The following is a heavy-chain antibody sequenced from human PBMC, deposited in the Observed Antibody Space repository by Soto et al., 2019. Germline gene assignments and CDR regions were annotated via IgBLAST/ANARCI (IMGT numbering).Heavy chain of an antibody. Sequence: SETLSLTCTVSGGSISSGDYYWSWIRQPPGKGLEWIGYIYYSGSTYYNPSLKSRVTISVDTSKNQFSLKLSSVTAADTAVYNCATAIAAAAFFDYWGQGTLVTVSS. J-gene: IGHJ4*02. V-gene: IGHV4-30-4*01. D-gene: IGHD6-13*01. CDR1: GGSISSGDYY. CDR3: ATAIAAAAFFDY. CDR2: IYYSGST.